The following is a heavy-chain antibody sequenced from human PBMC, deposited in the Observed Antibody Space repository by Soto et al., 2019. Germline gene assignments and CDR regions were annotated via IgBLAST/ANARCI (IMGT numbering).Heavy chain of an antibody. CDR1: GGTFSTYP. Sequence: QVQLVQSGAEVRMPGSSVKASCKASGGTFSTYPINWVRQAPGQGLEWMGGIIPLFGTTNYAQKFKGRVTITADESTSTAYMELSSLRAEDAAVYYCARGATHGSSWYFWFDPWGQGTLVTVSS. V-gene: IGHV1-69*01. J-gene: IGHJ5*02. CDR3: ARGATHGSSWYFWFDP. CDR2: IIPLFGTT. D-gene: IGHD6-13*01.